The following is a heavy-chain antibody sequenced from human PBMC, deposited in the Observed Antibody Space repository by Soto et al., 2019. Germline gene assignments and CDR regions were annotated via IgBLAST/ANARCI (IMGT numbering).Heavy chain of an antibody. D-gene: IGHD3-10*01. J-gene: IGHJ6*03. CDR1: GGSISSGGYY. CDR2: IYYSGST. Sequence: PSETLSLTCTVSGGSISSGGYYWSWIRQHPGKGLEWIGYIYYSGSTYYNPSLKSRVTISVDTSKNQFSLKLSSVTAADTAVYYCARRIRYYYYMDVWGKGTTVTVSS. V-gene: IGHV4-31*03. CDR3: ARRIRYYYYMDV.